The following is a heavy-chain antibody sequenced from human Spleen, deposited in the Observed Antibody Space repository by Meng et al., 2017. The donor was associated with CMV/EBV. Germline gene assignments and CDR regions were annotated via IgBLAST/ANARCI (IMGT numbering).Heavy chain of an antibody. D-gene: IGHD3-3*01. J-gene: IGHJ4*02. V-gene: IGHV3-7*01. CDR3: ARDSYYDFWSGYYEGADY. Sequence: GESLKISCVASGFSFSSYWMYWVRQAPGKGLEWVANIKQDGSEKYYVDSVKGRFTISRDNAKNSLYLQMNSLRAEDTAVYYCARDSYYDFWSGYYEGADYWGQGTLVTVSS. CDR2: IKQDGSEK. CDR1: GFSFSSYW.